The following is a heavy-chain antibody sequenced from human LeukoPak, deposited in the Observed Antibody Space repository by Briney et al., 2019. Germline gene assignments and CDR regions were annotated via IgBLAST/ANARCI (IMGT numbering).Heavy chain of an antibody. CDR2: MSSDGIKT. J-gene: IGHJ4*02. Sequence: GGSLRLSCAASGFTFSNCAMSWVRQAPGKGLEWVALMSSDGIKTYYADSMKGRFTISRDSSKDTLYLQMSRLRHDDTAIYYCAKDHAGTGRAFEYWGQGTLVTVS. V-gene: IGHV3-30*04. D-gene: IGHD1-1*01. CDR3: AKDHAGTGRAFEY. CDR1: GFTFSNCA.